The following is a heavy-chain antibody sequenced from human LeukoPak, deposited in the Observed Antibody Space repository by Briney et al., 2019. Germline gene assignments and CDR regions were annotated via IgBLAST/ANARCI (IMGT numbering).Heavy chain of an antibody. CDR1: GFTFDDYA. CDR2: ISWNSGSI. V-gene: IGHV3-9*01. CDR3: AKDNFSSSGWYLSRKLYAFDI. Sequence: GRSLRLSCAASGFTFDDYAMHWVRQAPGKGLEWVSGISWNSGSIGYADSVKGRFTISRDNAKNSLYLQMNSLRAEDTALYYCAKDNFSSSGWYLSRKLYAFDIWGQGTMVTVSS. J-gene: IGHJ3*02. D-gene: IGHD6-19*01.